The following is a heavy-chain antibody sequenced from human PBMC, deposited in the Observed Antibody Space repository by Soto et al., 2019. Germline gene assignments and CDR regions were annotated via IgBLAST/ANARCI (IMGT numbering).Heavy chain of an antibody. D-gene: IGHD5-18*01. CDR3: ARTRGYSYGPVDY. V-gene: IGHV4-39*01. CDR1: GGSISSSSYY. J-gene: IGHJ4*02. Sequence: PSETLSLTCTVSGGSISSSSYYWGWIRQPPGKGLEWIGSIYYSGSTYYNPSLKSRVTISVDTSKNQFSLKLSSVTAADTAVYYCARTRGYSYGPVDYWGQGTLVTVS. CDR2: IYYSGST.